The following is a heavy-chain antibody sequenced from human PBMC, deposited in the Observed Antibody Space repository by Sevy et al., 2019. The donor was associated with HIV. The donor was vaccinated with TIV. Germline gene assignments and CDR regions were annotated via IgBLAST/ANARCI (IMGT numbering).Heavy chain of an antibody. V-gene: IGHV4-34*01. Sequence: SETLSLTCAVYGGSFSGYYWSWIRQPPGKGLEWIGEINHSGSTNYNPSLKSRVTMSVDTSKNQFSLKLSSVTAADTAVYYCARSIVVVVAATPYFDYWGQGTLVTVSS. J-gene: IGHJ4*02. CDR3: ARSIVVVVAATPYFDY. D-gene: IGHD2-15*01. CDR1: GGSFSGYY. CDR2: INHSGST.